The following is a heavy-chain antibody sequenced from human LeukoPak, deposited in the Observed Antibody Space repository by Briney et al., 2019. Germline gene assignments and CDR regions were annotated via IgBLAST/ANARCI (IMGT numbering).Heavy chain of an antibody. V-gene: IGHV4-59*08. CDR3: VRHTTSGWYQVVY. CDR2: IYYTGTT. D-gene: IGHD6-19*01. CDR1: GGSISSYY. Sequence: SETLSLTCTVSGGSISSYYWSWIRQPPGKGLEWIGYIYYTGTTNYNPSLKSRVTISVDTSKNHFSLKLSSVTAADTAVYYCVRHTTSGWYQVVYWGQGTLVTVSS. J-gene: IGHJ4*02.